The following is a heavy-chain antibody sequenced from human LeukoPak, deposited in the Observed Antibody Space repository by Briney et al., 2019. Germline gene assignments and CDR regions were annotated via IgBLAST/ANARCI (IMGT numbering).Heavy chain of an antibody. D-gene: IGHD1-1*01. CDR1: GYRFNSYW. V-gene: IGHV5-51*01. CDR3: ARDRGPTTAFDF. Sequence: GESLKISCKGSGYRFNSYWIGWVRQLPGKGLEWMGIIYPGDSETRYSPSFQGHVTMSAVKSTSTAYLQRSSLRASDSAMYYCARDRGPTTAFDFWGQGTMVTVSS. CDR2: IYPGDSET. J-gene: IGHJ3*01.